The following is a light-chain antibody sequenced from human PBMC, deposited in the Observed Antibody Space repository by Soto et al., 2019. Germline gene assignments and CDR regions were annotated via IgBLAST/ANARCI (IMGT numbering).Light chain of an antibody. V-gene: IGKV1-5*03. J-gene: IGKJ4*01. Sequence: DIQMTQSPSTLSASVGDRVTITCRASQSISSWLAWYQQKPGKAPKLLIYKASSLESGVPSRFSGSGSGTEFTLTISSLQPDDFATYYCQQYNSYPPFGGGTKVEIK. CDR2: KAS. CDR3: QQYNSYPP. CDR1: QSISSW.